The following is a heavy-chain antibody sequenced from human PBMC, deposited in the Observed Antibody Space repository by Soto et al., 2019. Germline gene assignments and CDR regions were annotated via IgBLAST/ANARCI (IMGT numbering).Heavy chain of an antibody. Sequence: GDSVQVSCKASGYTFTGSYMHWVRQAPGQGLEWMGWINPNSGGTNYAQKFQGRVTMTRDTSISKAYMELSRLRSDDTAVYYCARNHWATFLKNSGWYGGRFSSCGKGTPVTVSA. CDR1: GYTFTGSY. J-gene: IGHJ5*02. CDR2: INPNSGGT. V-gene: IGHV1-2*02. D-gene: IGHD6-19*01. CDR3: ARNHWATFLKNSGWYGGRFSS.